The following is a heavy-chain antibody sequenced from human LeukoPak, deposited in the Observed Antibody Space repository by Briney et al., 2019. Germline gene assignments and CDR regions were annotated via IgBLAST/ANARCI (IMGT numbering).Heavy chain of an antibody. CDR2: INPNSGGT. Sequence: GASVKVSCKASGYTLTGYYMHWVRQAPGQGLEWMGWINPNSGGTNYAQKFQGRVTMTRDTSISTAYMELSRLRSDDTAVYYCARARTTVTPLDIWGQGTMVTVSS. J-gene: IGHJ3*02. CDR3: ARARTTVTPLDI. D-gene: IGHD4-17*01. V-gene: IGHV1-2*02. CDR1: GYTLTGYY.